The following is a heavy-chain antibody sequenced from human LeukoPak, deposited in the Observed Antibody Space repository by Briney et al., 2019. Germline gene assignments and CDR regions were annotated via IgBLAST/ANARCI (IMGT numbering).Heavy chain of an antibody. CDR3: AREPTSGREPTSGRPLDY. V-gene: IGHV4-4*07. J-gene: IGHJ4*02. D-gene: IGHD5-12*01. CDR2: IYSSGSN. Sequence: NPSETLSLTCTVSGGSISGYFCSWIRQPAGKGLEWIGRIYSSGSNNYNPSLKSRVTMSLDTSKNHLSLNLSSVSAADTAVYYCAREPTSGREPTSGRPLDYWGQGTLVTVSS. CDR1: GGSISGYF.